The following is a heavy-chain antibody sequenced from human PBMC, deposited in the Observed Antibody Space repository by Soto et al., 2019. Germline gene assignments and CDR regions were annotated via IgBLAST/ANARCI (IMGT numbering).Heavy chain of an antibody. Sequence: GGSLRLSCAASGFTFSSYWMHWVRQAPGKGLVWVSRINSDGSSTSYADSVKGRFTISRDNAKNTLYLQMNSLRAEDTAVYYCARDVGVGGYDPEGDWYYYMDVWGKGTTVTVSS. V-gene: IGHV3-74*01. CDR3: ARDVGVGGYDPEGDWYYYMDV. D-gene: IGHD5-12*01. CDR2: INSDGSST. CDR1: GFTFSSYW. J-gene: IGHJ6*03.